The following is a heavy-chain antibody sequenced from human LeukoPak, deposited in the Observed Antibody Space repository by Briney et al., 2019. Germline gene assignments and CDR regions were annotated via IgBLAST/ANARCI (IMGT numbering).Heavy chain of an antibody. CDR2: INPNSGGT. V-gene: IGHV1-2*02. J-gene: IGHJ4*02. CDR1: GYTFTGYY. CDR3: ARDRYYDILTGYYN. Sequence: ASVKVSCKASGYTFTGYYMHWVRQAPGQGLEWMGWINPNSGGTNYAQKFQGRVTMTRDTSISTAYMERSRLRTDDTAVYYCARDRYYDILTGYYNWGQGTLVTVSS. D-gene: IGHD3-9*01.